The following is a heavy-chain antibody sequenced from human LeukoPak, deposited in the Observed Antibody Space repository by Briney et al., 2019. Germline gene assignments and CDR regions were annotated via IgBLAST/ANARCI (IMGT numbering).Heavy chain of an antibody. J-gene: IGHJ1*01. CDR2: LYTSGST. CDR3: AGDDGGNSKYFHS. D-gene: IGHD4-23*01. CDR1: GGSVGNGNFY. V-gene: IGHV4-61*02. Sequence: PSETLSLTCSVSGGSVGNGNFYWSWIRQPAGKGLEWLGRLYTSGSTTYNPSLKSRATMSVDTSKNQFSLKLSSVTAADTALYYCAGDDGGNSKYFHSWGQGTLVTVSS.